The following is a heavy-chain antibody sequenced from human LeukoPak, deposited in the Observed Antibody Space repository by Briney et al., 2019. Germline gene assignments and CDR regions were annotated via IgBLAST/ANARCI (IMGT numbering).Heavy chain of an antibody. CDR1: GYTFTSYD. Sequence: ASVTVSCKASGYTFTSYDINWVRQAPGQGIEWMGWISAYNGNTNYAQKLQGRVTMTPDTSTSTAYMELRSLRSDDTAVYYCARGIAAALDAFDIWGQGTMVTVSS. V-gene: IGHV1-18*01. D-gene: IGHD6-13*01. J-gene: IGHJ3*02. CDR2: ISAYNGNT. CDR3: ARGIAAALDAFDI.